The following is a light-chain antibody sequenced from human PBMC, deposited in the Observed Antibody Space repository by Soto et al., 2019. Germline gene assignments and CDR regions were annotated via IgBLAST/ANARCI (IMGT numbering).Light chain of an antibody. V-gene: IGLV2-14*01. CDR1: SSDVGGYNY. CDR3: SSYTSSSTFV. CDR2: DVS. J-gene: IGLJ1*01. Sequence: QSVLTQPASVSGSPGQSITISCTGTSSDVGGYNYVSWYQQHPGKAPKIMIYDVSNRPSGVSNRFSGSKPGHTASLTISGLQAEDEADYYCSSYTSSSTFVFGTGTKVTV.